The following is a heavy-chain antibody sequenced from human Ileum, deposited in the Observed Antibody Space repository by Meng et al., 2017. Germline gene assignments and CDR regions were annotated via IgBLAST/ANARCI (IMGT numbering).Heavy chain of an antibody. D-gene: IGHD7-27*01. V-gene: IGHV6-1*01. CDR3: TRDRWGCVDY. Sequence: SQTLSLTCSISGDSVTSNTAGWNWIRQSPSTGLEWLGRTYYRSKWYYDFPVSVKSRVTINPDKSKNQFSLQLNSLTPEDTSVYYCTRDRWGCVDYWGQGTLVTVSS. CDR1: GDSVTSNTAG. CDR2: TYYRSKWYY. J-gene: IGHJ4*02.